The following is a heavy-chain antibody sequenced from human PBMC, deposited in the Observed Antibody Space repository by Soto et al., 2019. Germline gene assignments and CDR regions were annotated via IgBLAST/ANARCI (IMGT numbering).Heavy chain of an antibody. Sequence: VQLQASGPGLVRPSETLSLTCTVSVGSISSGNFYWSWIRQPPGKGLEWIGYIYFSGSTSYSTSLKSRLTISLNTSNNQFSLKLTSVTDADTAVYYCANDSHGGNTYFDLWGQRVLVTVSS. CDR3: ANDSHGGNTYFDL. CDR2: IYFSGST. D-gene: IGHD1-1*01. CDR1: VGSISSGNFY. J-gene: IGHJ4*02. V-gene: IGHV4-30-4*01.